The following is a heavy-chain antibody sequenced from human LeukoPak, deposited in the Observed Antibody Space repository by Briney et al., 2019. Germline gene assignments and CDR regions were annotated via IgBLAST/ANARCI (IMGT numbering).Heavy chain of an antibody. D-gene: IGHD1-1*01. V-gene: IGHV4-34*01. CDR2: IHHSGST. CDR1: GMSFSGFY. CDR3: ARPRGNYNDGLDAFDI. Sequence: TSETLSLTCAVYGMSFSGFYWSWIRQPPGKGLEWIGEIHHSGSTSYNPSLKSRVTISIDTSKNQFSLKLSSVTAADTAVYYCARPRGNYNDGLDAFDIWGQGTMVTVSS. J-gene: IGHJ3*02.